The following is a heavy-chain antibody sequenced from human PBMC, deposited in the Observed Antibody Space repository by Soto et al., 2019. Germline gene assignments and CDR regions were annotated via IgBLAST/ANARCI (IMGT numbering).Heavy chain of an antibody. D-gene: IGHD4-17*01. CDR3: ATTWQKAWYFDF. J-gene: IGHJ4*02. Sequence: QVQLVQSGAELKKPGSSVKVSCEASGGTFSSYTISWVRQAPGQGLEWMGRIIPILGIANYAQKFQGRVTITADKSTSTAYMELSSLRSEDTAVYYCATTWQKAWYFDFWGQGTLVTVSS. V-gene: IGHV1-69*02. CDR1: GGTFSSYT. CDR2: IIPILGIA.